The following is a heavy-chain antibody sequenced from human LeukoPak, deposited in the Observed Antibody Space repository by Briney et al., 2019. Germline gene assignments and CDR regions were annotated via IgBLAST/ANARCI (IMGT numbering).Heavy chain of an antibody. CDR2: IYAGDSDT. CDR3: ARGSYGQGSAEYFRH. Sequence: GESLKISCKASGYKFTSYWIGWVRQMPGKGLEWMGVIYAGDSDTRYSPSFRGQVTLSVDKSINTAYVEWSTLKATDTAIYYCARGSYGQGSAEYFRHWGPGTLVTVSS. V-gene: IGHV5-51*01. D-gene: IGHD3-10*01. J-gene: IGHJ1*01. CDR1: GYKFTSYW.